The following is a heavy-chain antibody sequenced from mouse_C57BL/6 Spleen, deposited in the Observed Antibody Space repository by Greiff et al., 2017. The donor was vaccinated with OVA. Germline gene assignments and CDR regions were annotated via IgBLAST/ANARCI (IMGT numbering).Heavy chain of an antibody. V-gene: IGHV1-80*01. J-gene: IGHJ2*01. CDR3: TKETSYCYLFDD. D-gene: IGHD2-12*01. CDR1: GYTFSSYW. CDR2: IYPGDGDT. Sequence: QVQLQQSGAELVKPGASVKFSCKASGYTFSSYWMNWVKQRPGQGLEWIGQIYPGDGDTNYNGKFKGKATLTADKSSSTAYMQLSSLTSEDSAVYFGTKETSYCYLFDDWGQGTTLTVSS.